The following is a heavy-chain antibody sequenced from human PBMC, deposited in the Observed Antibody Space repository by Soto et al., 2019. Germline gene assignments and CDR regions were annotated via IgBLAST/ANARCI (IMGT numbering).Heavy chain of an antibody. CDR2: IYYSGST. D-gene: IGHD6-19*01. V-gene: IGHV4-59*12. J-gene: IGHJ4*02. Sequence: SETLCLTCTVSGGSISSYYWSWIRQPPGKGLEWIGYIYYSGSTNYNPSLKSRVTISVDRSKNQFSLKLSSVTAADTAVYYCARAGGLGAVAVDYWGQGTLVTVSS. CDR1: GGSISSYY. CDR3: ARAGGLGAVAVDY.